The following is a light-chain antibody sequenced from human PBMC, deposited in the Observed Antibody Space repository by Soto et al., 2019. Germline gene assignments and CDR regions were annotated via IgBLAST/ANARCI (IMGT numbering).Light chain of an antibody. CDR3: QQRSTWYT. V-gene: IGKV3-11*01. CDR2: DAS. CDR1: QSISRY. Sequence: EIVLTQSPGTLSLSPGERATLSCRASQSISRYLAWYQQKPGQAPRLLIYDASNRATGIPARFSGCGSGTDFTLTISSLEPEDFAVYYCQQRSTWYTFGQGTKLEIK. J-gene: IGKJ2*01.